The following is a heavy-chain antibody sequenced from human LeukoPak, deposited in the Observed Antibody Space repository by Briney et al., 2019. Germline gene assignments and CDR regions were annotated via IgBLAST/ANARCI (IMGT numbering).Heavy chain of an antibody. V-gene: IGHV1-18*01. J-gene: IGHJ4*02. Sequence: ASVTVSCKASGYTFSSYGITWVRQAPGQGLEWMGWISAHYGNTNYEQKFQGRLTMTTDTSTNTAYMELRSLRPDDTAVYYCARDFFHGHCSGLTCFLLDSWGQGSLVAVSS. CDR2: ISAHYGNT. CDR1: GYTFSSYG. CDR3: ARDFFHGHCSGLTCFLLDS. D-gene: IGHD2-15*01.